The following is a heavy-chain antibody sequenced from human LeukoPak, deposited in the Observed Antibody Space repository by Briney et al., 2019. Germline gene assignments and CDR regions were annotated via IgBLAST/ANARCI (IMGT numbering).Heavy chain of an antibody. CDR1: GFTFSSYA. CDR3: ARESPRGYYDSSGSKPYYFDY. Sequence: PGRSLRLSCAASGFTFSSYAMHWVRQAPGKGLEWVAVISYDGSNKYYADSVKGRFTISRDNSKITLYLQMNSLRAEDTAVYYCARESPRGYYDSSGSKPYYFDYWGQGTLVTVSS. V-gene: IGHV3-30-3*01. CDR2: ISYDGSNK. D-gene: IGHD3-22*01. J-gene: IGHJ4*02.